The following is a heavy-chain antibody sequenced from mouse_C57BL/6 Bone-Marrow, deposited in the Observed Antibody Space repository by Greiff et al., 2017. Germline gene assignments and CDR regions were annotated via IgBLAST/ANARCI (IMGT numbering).Heavy chain of an antibody. D-gene: IGHD6-1*01. CDR3: ARLRPLSYYYAMDY. Sequence: EVKVVESGGGLVQPGGSLKLSCAASGFTFSDYYMYWVRQTPEKRLEWVAYISNGGGSTYYPDTVKGRFTISRDNAKNTLYLQMSRLKSEDTAMYYCARLRPLSYYYAMDYWGQGTSVTVSS. CDR2: ISNGGGST. J-gene: IGHJ4*01. CDR1: GFTFSDYY. V-gene: IGHV5-12*01.